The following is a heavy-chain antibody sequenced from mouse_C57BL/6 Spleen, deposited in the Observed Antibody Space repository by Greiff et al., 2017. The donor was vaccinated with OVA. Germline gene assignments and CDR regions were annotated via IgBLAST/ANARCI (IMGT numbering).Heavy chain of an antibody. V-gene: IGHV5-17*01. CDR2: ISSGSITI. D-gene: IGHD3-1*01. Sequence: EVQRVESGGGLVRPGGSLKLSCAPSGFTFSDYAMHWVRQAAVKGLEWVAYISSGSITIYYADTVKGRFTISRDNAKDTQFLQMTTKKSEDTAMYYSARDGARKMDYWGRGTSVTVSS. CDR1: GFTFSDYA. J-gene: IGHJ4*01. CDR3: ARDGARKMDY.